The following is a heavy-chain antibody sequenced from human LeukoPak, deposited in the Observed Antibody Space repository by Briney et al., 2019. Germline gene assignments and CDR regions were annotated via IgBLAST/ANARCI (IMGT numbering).Heavy chain of an antibody. CDR2: IYTSGST. D-gene: IGHD5-24*01. Sequence: SETLSLTCAVYGGSFSGYYWSWIRQPAGQGLEWIGRIYTSGSTNYNPSLKSRVTMSVDTSKNQFSLKLSSVTAADTAVYYCARDAVGRWRFDPWGQGTLVTVSS. V-gene: IGHV4-4*07. CDR1: GGSFSGYY. J-gene: IGHJ5*02. CDR3: ARDAVGRWRFDP.